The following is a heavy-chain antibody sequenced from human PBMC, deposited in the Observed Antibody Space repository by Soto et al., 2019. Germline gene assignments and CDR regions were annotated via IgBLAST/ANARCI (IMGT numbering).Heavy chain of an antibody. CDR1: GGSISSYY. Sequence: SETLSLTCTVSGGSISSYYWSWIRQPPGKGLEWIGYIYYSGSTNYNPSLKSRVTISVDTSKNQFSLKLSSVTAADTAVYYCARVKQRIYLWNTPWFYPRAQHTPLPVAS. V-gene: IGHV4-59*08. J-gene: IGHJ5*02. CDR2: IYYSGST. CDR3: ARVKQRIYLWNTPWFYP. D-gene: IGHD5-18*01.